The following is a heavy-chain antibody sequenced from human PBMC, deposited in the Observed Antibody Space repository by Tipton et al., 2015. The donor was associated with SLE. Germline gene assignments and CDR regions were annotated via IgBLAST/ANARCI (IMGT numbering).Heavy chain of an antibody. CDR2: IYYSGST. J-gene: IGHJ6*02. Sequence: TLSLTCTVSGGSISSHYWSWIRQPPGKGLEWIGYIYYSGSTNYNPSLKSRVTISVDTSKNQFSLKLSSVTAADTAVYYCARLYYDFWSGYYYYYGMDVWGQGTTVTVSS. CDR1: GGSISSHY. D-gene: IGHD3-3*01. V-gene: IGHV4-59*11. CDR3: ARLYYDFWSGYYYYYGMDV.